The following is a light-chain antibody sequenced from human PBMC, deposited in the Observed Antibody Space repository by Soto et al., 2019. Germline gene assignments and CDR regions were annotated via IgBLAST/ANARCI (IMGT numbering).Light chain of an antibody. CDR2: GSS. V-gene: IGKV3-15*01. J-gene: IGKJ1*01. CDR1: QSVNSN. CDR3: QQYNNWPRT. Sequence: EIVMTQSPGTLSVSPGERATLSCRASQSVNSNLAWYQQKPGQGPRLLIYGSSTRATGIPARFSGSGSGTEFTLTISSRKSEDFAVYYCQQYNNWPRTFGQGTRVEI.